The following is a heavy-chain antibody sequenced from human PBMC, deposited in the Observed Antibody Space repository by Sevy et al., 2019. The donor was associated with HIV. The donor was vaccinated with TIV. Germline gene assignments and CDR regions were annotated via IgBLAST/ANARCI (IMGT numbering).Heavy chain of an antibody. J-gene: IGHJ3*02. Sequence: GGSLRLSCAASGFTFSSYSMNWVRQAPGKGLEWVSSISSSSSYIYYADSVKGRFTISRDNAKNSLYLQMNSLRAEDTAVYYCARDHLVLGGYCSGGSCYRSAFDIWGQETMVTVSS. CDR3: ARDHLVLGGYCSGGSCYRSAFDI. D-gene: IGHD2-15*01. CDR2: ISSSSSYI. CDR1: GFTFSSYS. V-gene: IGHV3-21*01.